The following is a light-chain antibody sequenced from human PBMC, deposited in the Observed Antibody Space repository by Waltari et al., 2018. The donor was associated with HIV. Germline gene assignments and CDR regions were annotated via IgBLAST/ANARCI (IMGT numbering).Light chain of an antibody. CDR3: QSYDSSLSGSV. V-gene: IGLV1-40*01. Sequence: QSVLTQPPSVSGAPGQRVTISCTGSSPNIGAGYAVHWYQQLPGTAPKLLIYGTSNRPSGVPDRFSGSKSGTSASLAITGLQAEDEADYYCQSYDSSLSGSVFGGGTKLTVL. CDR1: SPNIGAGYA. CDR2: GTS. J-gene: IGLJ3*02.